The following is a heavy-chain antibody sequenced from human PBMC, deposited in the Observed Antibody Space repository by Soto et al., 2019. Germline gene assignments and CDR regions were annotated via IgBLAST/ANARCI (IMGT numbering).Heavy chain of an antibody. V-gene: IGHV3-53*01. J-gene: IGHJ4*02. CDR3: ARSGYSFAWGY. CDR1: GFLVNSAY. D-gene: IGHD5-18*01. Sequence: EVQLVESGGGLIPPGGSLRLSCAASGFLVNSAYMTWVRQAPGKGLEWLSMINSDGSTLYAESVKGRFTISRDNSKNRLDLQRNSLRAEDTAIYYCARSGYSFAWGYWGQGTLVIVTS. CDR2: INSDGST.